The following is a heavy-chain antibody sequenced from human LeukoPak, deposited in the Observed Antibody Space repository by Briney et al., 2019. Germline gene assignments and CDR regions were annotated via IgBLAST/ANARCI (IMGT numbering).Heavy chain of an antibody. Sequence: GESLKISCKGSGYSFTSYWIGWVRQMPGRGLEWMGIIYPGDSDTRYSPSFQGQVTISADKSISAAYLQWSSLKASDTAMYYCARLGQWELHQGDYWGQGTLVTVSS. CDR1: GYSFTSYW. J-gene: IGHJ4*02. V-gene: IGHV5-51*01. CDR2: IYPGDSDT. D-gene: IGHD1-26*01. CDR3: ARLGQWELHQGDY.